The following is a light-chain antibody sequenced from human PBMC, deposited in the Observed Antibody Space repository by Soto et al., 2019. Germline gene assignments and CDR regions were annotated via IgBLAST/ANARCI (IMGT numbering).Light chain of an antibody. CDR2: KTN. V-gene: IGLV8-61*01. CDR3: LLYLGGGIWV. Sequence: QTVVTQEPSFSVSPGGTVTLTCGLSSGPVFTSSYPNWYQQTPGQAPRTLIFKTNTRSSGVPDRFSGSILGDKAALTITGAQADDDSYYYCLLYLGGGIWVFGGGTKLTVL. J-gene: IGLJ3*02. CDR1: SGPVFTSSY.